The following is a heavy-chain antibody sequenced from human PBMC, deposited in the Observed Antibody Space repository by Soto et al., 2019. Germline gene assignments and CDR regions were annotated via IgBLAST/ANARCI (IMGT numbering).Heavy chain of an antibody. V-gene: IGHV5-10-1*01. J-gene: IGHJ6*02. Sequence: GESLKISCKGSGYSFTSYWISWVRQMPGKVLEWMGRIDPSDSYTNYSPSFQGHVTISADKSISTAYLQWSSLKASDTAMYYCARLDLSGSSGTDYYYYYGMDVWGRGXTVTVSS. D-gene: IGHD6-6*01. CDR1: GYSFTSYW. CDR2: IDPSDSYT. CDR3: ARLDLSGSSGTDYYYYYGMDV.